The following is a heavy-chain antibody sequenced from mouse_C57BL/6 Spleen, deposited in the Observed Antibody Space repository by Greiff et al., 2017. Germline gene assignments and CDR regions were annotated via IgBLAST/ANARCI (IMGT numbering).Heavy chain of an antibody. CDR3: ERDSTVVATGEAMDY. J-gene: IGHJ4*01. D-gene: IGHD1-1*01. V-gene: IGHV10-3*01. CDR1: GFTFNTYA. CDR2: IRSKSSNYAT. Sequence: EVHLVESGGGLVQPKGSLKLSCAASGFTFNTYAMHWVRQAPGKGLEWVARIRSKSSNYATYYADSVKDRFTISRNDSQSMLYLQMNNLKTEDTAMYYCERDSTVVATGEAMDYWGQGTSVTVSS.